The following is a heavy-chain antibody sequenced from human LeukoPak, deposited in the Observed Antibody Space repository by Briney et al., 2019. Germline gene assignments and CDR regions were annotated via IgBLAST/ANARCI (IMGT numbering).Heavy chain of an antibody. CDR1: GFTVSSNY. Sequence: GGSLRLSCAASGFTVSSNYMSWVRQAPGKGLEWVSVIYSGGSTYYADSVKGRLTISRDNSKNTLYLQMNSLRAEDTAVYYCARDPLWYDSSGYFDYWGQGTLVTVSS. CDR3: ARDPLWYDSSGYFDY. J-gene: IGHJ4*02. V-gene: IGHV3-66*01. D-gene: IGHD3-22*01. CDR2: IYSGGST.